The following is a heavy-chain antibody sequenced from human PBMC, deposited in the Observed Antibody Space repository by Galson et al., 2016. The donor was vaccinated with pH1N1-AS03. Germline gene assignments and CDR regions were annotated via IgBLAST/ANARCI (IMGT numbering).Heavy chain of an antibody. D-gene: IGHD3-10*01. J-gene: IGHJ4*02. CDR2: IKEDGNDQ. Sequence: SLRLSCAASGFTFGAFWMSWVRQAPGKGLEWVANIKEDGNDQHYVDSAKGRFTISRDNAKKSLFLQMNSLTADDTAVYYCARTRGVLRSSGKMLSYFDSWGLGSLVTVSS. V-gene: IGHV3-7*01. CDR3: ARTRGVLRSSGKMLSYFDS. CDR1: GFTFGAFW.